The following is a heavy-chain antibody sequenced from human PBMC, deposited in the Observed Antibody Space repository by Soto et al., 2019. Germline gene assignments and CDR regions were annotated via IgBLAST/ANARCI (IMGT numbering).Heavy chain of an antibody. CDR3: ARDVRLVLSYYFDY. CDR2: IWYDGSNK. Sequence: GGSLRLSCAASGFTFSSYGMHWVRQAPGKGLEWVAVIWYDGSNKYYADPVKGRFTISRDNSKNTLYLQMNSLRAEDTAVYYCARDVRLVLSYYFDYWGQGTLVTVSS. V-gene: IGHV3-33*01. D-gene: IGHD6-13*01. J-gene: IGHJ4*02. CDR1: GFTFSSYG.